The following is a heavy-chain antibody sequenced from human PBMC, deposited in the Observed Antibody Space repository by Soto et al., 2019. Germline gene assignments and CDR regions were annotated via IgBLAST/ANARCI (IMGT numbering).Heavy chain of an antibody. V-gene: IGHV1-58*02. J-gene: IGHJ6*03. CDR3: AADLNYSYGYGYYYYYMDV. Sequence: GASVKVSCKASGFTFTSSAMQWVRQARGQRLEWIGWIVVGSGNTNYAQKFQERVTITRDMSTSTAYMELSSLRSEDTAVYYCAADLNYSYGYGYYYYYMDVWGKGTTVTVSS. CDR1: GFTFTSSA. D-gene: IGHD5-18*01. CDR2: IVVGSGNT.